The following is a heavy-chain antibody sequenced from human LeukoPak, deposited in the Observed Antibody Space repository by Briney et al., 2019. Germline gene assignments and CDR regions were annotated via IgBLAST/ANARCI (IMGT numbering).Heavy chain of an antibody. D-gene: IGHD3-3*01. Sequence: GGSLRLCCAASGFTFSSYSMNWVRQAPGKGLEWVSYISSSSSTIYYADSVKGRFTISRDNAKNSLYLQMNSLRVDDTAVYYCARGHRAWSYWGQGTLVTVSS. CDR2: ISSSSSTI. CDR1: GFTFSSYS. J-gene: IGHJ4*02. V-gene: IGHV3-48*04. CDR3: ARGHRAWSY.